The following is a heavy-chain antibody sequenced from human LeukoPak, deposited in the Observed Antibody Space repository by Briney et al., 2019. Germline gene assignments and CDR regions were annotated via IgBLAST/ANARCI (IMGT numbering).Heavy chain of an antibody. CDR3: ARGPLAYCSGDCYPLGY. CDR1: EFTISAFW. CDR2: IYSGGST. J-gene: IGHJ4*02. D-gene: IGHD2-21*02. V-gene: IGHV3-53*01. Sequence: PGGSLRLSCAASEFTISAFWMSWVRQAPGKGLEWVSVIYSGGSTDYADSVKGRFTISRDNSKNALYLQMNSLRAEDTAVYYCARGPLAYCSGDCYPLGYWGQGTLVTVSS.